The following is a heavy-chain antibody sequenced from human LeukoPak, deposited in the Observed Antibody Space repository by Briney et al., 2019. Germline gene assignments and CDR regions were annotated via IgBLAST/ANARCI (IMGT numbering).Heavy chain of an antibody. J-gene: IGHJ4*02. D-gene: IGHD1-7*01. CDR3: ARDYNWNYVFDS. CDR2: IDTSSSTI. V-gene: IGHV3-48*01. Sequence: PGGSLRLSCAASGFTFSSYNMNWVRQAPGKGLEWISSIDTSSSTIYYADSVKGRFTISRDNAKNSLYLQMTSLRAEDTAVYYCARDYNWNYVFDSWGQGTLVTVSS. CDR1: GFTFSSYN.